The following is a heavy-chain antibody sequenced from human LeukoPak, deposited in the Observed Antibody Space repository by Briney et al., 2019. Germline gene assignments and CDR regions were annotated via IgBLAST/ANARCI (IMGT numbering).Heavy chain of an antibody. D-gene: IGHD3-3*01. CDR1: GGSFSGYY. CDR2: INRSGST. V-gene: IGHV4-34*01. J-gene: IGHJ4*02. Sequence: PSETLSLTCAVYGGSFSGYYWSWIRQPPGKGLEWIGEINRSGSTNYNPSLKSRVTISVDTSKNQFSLKLNSMTAADTAVYYCARGRRLEWLLTYWGQGTLVTVSS. CDR3: ARGRRLEWLLTY.